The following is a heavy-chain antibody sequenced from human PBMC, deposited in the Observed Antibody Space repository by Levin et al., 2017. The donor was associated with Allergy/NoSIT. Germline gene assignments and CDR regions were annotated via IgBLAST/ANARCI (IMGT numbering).Heavy chain of an antibody. CDR3: AKYIAVTTFGRYYDHGMDG. CDR2: ISYDGSNK. V-gene: IGHV3-30*18. Sequence: GESLKISCAASGFTFSSYGMHWVGQAPGKGLEWVAVISYDGSNKYYADSVKGRFTISRDNSKNTLYLQMNSLRAEDTAVYYCAKYIAVTTFGRYYDHGMDGWGQGTTVTVSS. D-gene: IGHD4-17*01. J-gene: IGHJ6*02. CDR1: GFTFSSYG.